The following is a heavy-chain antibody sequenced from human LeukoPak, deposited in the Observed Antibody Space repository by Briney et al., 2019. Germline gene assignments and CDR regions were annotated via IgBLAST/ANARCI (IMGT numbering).Heavy chain of an antibody. CDR1: GYTFTGYY. J-gene: IGHJ4*02. CDR3: ARDYLPDYGGNSAHFDY. Sequence: ASVKVSCKASGYTFTGYYMHWVRQAPGQGLEWMGWINPNSGGTNYAQKFQGRVTMTRDTSISTAYMELSRLRSDDTAVYYCARDYLPDYGGNSAHFDYWGQGTLVTVSS. D-gene: IGHD4-23*01. V-gene: IGHV1-2*02. CDR2: INPNSGGT.